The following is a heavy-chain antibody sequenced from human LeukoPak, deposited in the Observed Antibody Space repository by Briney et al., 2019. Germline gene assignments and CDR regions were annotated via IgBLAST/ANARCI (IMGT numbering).Heavy chain of an antibody. J-gene: IGHJ4*02. Sequence: ASVKVSCKASGYTFTSYGVSWVRQAPGQGLEWMGWISAYNGNTNFEQKVQGRVTMTTDTSTNTAYMELRSLRSDETAVYYCARGRYSSSPPDYWGQGTLVTVTS. CDR2: ISAYNGNT. CDR1: GYTFTSYG. V-gene: IGHV1-18*01. CDR3: ARGRYSSSPPDY. D-gene: IGHD6-13*01.